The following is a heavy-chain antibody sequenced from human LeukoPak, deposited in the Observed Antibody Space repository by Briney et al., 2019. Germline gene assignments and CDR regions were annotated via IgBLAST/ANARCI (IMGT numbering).Heavy chain of an antibody. CDR2: IEHDVSEK. D-gene: IGHD6-19*01. Sequence: GESLRLSCTASGFIFSTYWMNWVRRAPAKGLEWVANIEHDVSEKCYVDSVKGRFTISRDNSKNTLYLQMNSLRAEDTAVYYCASRKAVAGIFDYWGQGTLVTVSS. CDR1: GFIFSTYW. CDR3: ASRKAVAGIFDY. V-gene: IGHV3-7*03. J-gene: IGHJ4*02.